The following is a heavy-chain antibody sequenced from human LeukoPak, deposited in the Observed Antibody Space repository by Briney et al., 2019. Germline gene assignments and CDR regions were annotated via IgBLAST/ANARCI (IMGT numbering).Heavy chain of an antibody. CDR1: GFTFSSYA. CDR3: AKSGDGYLYYFDY. CDR2: ISGSGGST. Sequence: GRSLRLSCAASGFTFSSYAMSWVRQAPGKGLEWVSAISGSGGSTYYADSVKGRFTISRDNSKNTLYLQMNSLRAEDTAVYYCAKSGDGYLYYFDYWGQGTLVTVSS. V-gene: IGHV3-23*01. D-gene: IGHD5-18*01. J-gene: IGHJ4*02.